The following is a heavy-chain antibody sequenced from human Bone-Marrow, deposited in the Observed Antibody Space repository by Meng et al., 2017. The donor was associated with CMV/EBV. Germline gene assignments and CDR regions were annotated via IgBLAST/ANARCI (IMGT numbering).Heavy chain of an antibody. Sequence: GGSLRLSCAASEFTVSSNYMSWVRQAPGKGLEWVSVIYSGGSTYYADSVKGRFTISRDNAKKSLYLQMNSLRAEDTAVYYCARPYGGNSQGAFDIWGQGTMVTVSS. J-gene: IGHJ3*02. V-gene: IGHV3-66*04. CDR3: ARPYGGNSQGAFDI. CDR1: EFTVSSNY. CDR2: IYSGGST. D-gene: IGHD4-23*01.